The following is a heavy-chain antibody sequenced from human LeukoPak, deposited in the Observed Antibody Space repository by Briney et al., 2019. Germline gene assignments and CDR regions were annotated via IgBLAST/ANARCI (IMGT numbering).Heavy chain of an antibody. Sequence: GGSLRLSCAASGFTFSDYYMSWIRQAPGKGLEWVSYISSSGSTIYYADSVKGRFIISRDNAKNSLYLQMNSLRAEDTAVYYCAKGDCSSTSCSTHYYYYYMDVWGKGTTVTVSS. V-gene: IGHV3-11*04. CDR1: GFTFSDYY. D-gene: IGHD2-2*01. CDR2: ISSSGSTI. J-gene: IGHJ6*03. CDR3: AKGDCSSTSCSTHYYYYYMDV.